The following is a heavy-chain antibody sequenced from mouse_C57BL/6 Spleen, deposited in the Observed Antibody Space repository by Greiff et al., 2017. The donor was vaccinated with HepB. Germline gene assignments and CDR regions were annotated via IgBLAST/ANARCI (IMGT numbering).Heavy chain of an antibody. CDR3: ARKGSYDGYYGFAY. D-gene: IGHD2-3*01. V-gene: IGHV1-82*01. J-gene: IGHJ3*01. CDR1: GYAFSSSW. Sequence: VQGVESGPELVKPGASVKISCKASGYAFSSSWMNWVKQRPGKGLEWIGRIYPGDGDTNYNGKFKGKATLTADKSSSTAYMQLSSLTSEDSAVYFCARKGSYDGYYGFAYWGQGTLVTVSA. CDR2: IYPGDGDT.